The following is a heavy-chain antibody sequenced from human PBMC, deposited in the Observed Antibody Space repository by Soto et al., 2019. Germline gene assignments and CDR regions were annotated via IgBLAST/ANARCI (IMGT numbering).Heavy chain of an antibody. CDR1: GFTFDDYG. J-gene: IGHJ4*02. CDR3: ARGDGTFNWNDEVDFDY. CDR2: INWNGYST. D-gene: IGHD1-20*01. V-gene: IGHV3-20*01. Sequence: GGSLRLSCAASGFTFDDYGMCWVRQVPGKGLEWVSGINWNGYSTGYADSVKGRFTISRDNAKNSLYLQMNSLRAEDTALYHCARGDGTFNWNDEVDFDYWGQGTLVTVSS.